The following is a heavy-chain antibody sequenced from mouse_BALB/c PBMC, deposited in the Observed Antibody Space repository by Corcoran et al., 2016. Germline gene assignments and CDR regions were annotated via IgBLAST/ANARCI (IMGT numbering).Heavy chain of an antibody. D-gene: IGHD4-1*01. CDR2: LDPANGNT. J-gene: IGHJ1*01. Sequence: EGQLQQSGAALVKPGASVKLSCTASGFNIKDTYMHWVKQRPEQGLEWIGRLDPANGNTKYDPKLQGKATRTADTSSNTAYLQLSSLTSEDTAVYYCANWDWDFDVWGAGTTVTVSS. V-gene: IGHV14-3*02. CDR1: GFNIKDTY. CDR3: ANWDWDFDV.